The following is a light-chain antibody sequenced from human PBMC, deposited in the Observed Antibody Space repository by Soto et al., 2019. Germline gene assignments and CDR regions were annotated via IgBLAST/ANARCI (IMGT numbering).Light chain of an antibody. Sequence: QSVLTQPPSASVPPGQRVTISCSGTSSNIGSINVYWYQQLPGTAPKLLIYRNNQRPSGVPDRLSVSTSGTSASVAITGLRFEYEADYYWASWDDSLGGVVFGGGTKLTVL. CDR1: SSNIGSIN. J-gene: IGLJ2*01. CDR2: RNN. CDR3: ASWDDSLGGVV. V-gene: IGLV1-47*01.